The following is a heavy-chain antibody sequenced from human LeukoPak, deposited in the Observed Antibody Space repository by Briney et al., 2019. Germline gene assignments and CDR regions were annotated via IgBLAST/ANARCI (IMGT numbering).Heavy chain of an antibody. CDR2: ISSSSSSI. J-gene: IGHJ4*02. CDR1: GFTFSHYS. Sequence: GGSLRLSCAASGFTFSHYSMNWVRQAPGRGLQWVSYISSSSSSIYYADSVKGRFTISRDNAKNSLYLQMNSLGAEDTALYYCAKLKDGYWGQGTLVTVSS. V-gene: IGHV3-48*01. D-gene: IGHD2-15*01. CDR3: AKLKDGY.